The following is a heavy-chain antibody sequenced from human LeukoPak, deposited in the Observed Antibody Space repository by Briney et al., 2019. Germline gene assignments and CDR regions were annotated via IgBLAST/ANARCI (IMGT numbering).Heavy chain of an antibody. CDR3: ARPCSSTSCYDAFDI. CDR1: GYSFTSYW. Sequence: GESLKISCKGSGYSFTSYWIGWVRQMPGKGLEWMGIIYPGDSDTRYSPPFQGQVTISADKSISTAYLQWSSLKASDTAMYYCARPCSSTSCYDAFDIWGQGTMVTVSS. J-gene: IGHJ3*02. V-gene: IGHV5-51*01. CDR2: IYPGDSDT. D-gene: IGHD2-2*01.